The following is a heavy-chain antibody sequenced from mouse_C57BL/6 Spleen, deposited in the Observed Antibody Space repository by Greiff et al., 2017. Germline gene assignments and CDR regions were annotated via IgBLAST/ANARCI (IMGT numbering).Heavy chain of an antibody. D-gene: IGHD2-4*01. CDR1: GYTFTSYG. Sequence: QVQLKQSGAELARPGASVKLSCKASGYTFTSYGISWVKQRTGQGLEWIGEIYPRSGNTYYNEKFKGKATLTADKSSSTAYMELRSLTSEDSAVYVCAREKGYDYDVTSFDDWGQGTTLTVSS. CDR3: AREKGYDYDVTSFDD. CDR2: IYPRSGNT. J-gene: IGHJ2*01. V-gene: IGHV1-81*01.